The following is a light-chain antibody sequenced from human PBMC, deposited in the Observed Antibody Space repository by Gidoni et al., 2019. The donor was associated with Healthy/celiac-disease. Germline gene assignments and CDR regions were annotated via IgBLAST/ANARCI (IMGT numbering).Light chain of an antibody. J-gene: IGKJ1*01. CDR3: QQYNSSSPWT. Sequence: DIQLTQSPSTMSASVGDRVTITGRSSQRISSWLSWYQQNPGKAPKLLIYDASSMESGVPSRFSGSGSGTEFTLTISSLQPDDFATYYCQQYNSSSPWTFGQGTKVEIK. CDR2: DAS. V-gene: IGKV1-5*01. CDR1: QRISSW.